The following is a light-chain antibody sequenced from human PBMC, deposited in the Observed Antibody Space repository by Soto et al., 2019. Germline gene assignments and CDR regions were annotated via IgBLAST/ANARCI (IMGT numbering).Light chain of an antibody. CDR2: EVT. J-gene: IGLJ2*01. Sequence: QPVLTQPPSASGSPGQSVTISCTGTSSDIGGYNYVSWYQQPPGKAPKLMIYEVTKRPSGVPDRFSGSKSGNTASLTVSGRQAEDEADYYCTSFAGNFNVVFGGGTKLTVL. CDR3: TSFAGNFNVV. V-gene: IGLV2-8*01. CDR1: SSDIGGYNY.